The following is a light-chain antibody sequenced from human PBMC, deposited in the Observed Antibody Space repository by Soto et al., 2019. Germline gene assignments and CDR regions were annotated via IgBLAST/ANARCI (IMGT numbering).Light chain of an antibody. CDR2: DAS. Sequence: SQSPSSLAASVGDRVTITCRASQAIRNDVAWYQQKPGQAPRLLIYDASSRATGIPDRFSGSGSGTDFTLTISRLEPEDFAVYYCQQYGSSPRTFGQGTKVDIK. CDR3: QQYGSSPRT. J-gene: IGKJ1*01. V-gene: IGKV3-20*01. CDR1: QAIRND.